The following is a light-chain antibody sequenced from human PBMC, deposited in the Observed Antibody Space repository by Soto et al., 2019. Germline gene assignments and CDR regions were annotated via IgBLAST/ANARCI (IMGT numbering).Light chain of an antibody. Sequence: QSALTQPASVSGSPGQSITISCTGTSSEVGSYNLVSWYQQHPGKAPKLMIYEVSKRPSGVSNRFSGSKSGNTASLTSSGLQAEDEADYYCCSYAGSSTFPWVFGGGTKLTVL. V-gene: IGLV2-23*02. CDR3: CSYAGSSTFPWV. CDR1: SSEVGSYNL. J-gene: IGLJ3*02. CDR2: EVS.